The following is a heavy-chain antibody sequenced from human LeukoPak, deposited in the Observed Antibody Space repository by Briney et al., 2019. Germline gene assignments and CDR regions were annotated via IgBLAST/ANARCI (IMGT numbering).Heavy chain of an antibody. V-gene: IGHV3-30*18. J-gene: IGHJ4*02. D-gene: IGHD6-13*01. CDR2: ISYGGSNK. CDR3: AKDRGSISAAGIDY. Sequence: GGSLRLSCAASGFTFSSYGMHWVRQAPGKGLEWVAVISYGGSNKYYADSVKGRFTFSRDNSKNTLYLQMNSLRAEDTAVYYCAKDRGSISAAGIDYWGQGTLVTVSS. CDR1: GFTFSSYG.